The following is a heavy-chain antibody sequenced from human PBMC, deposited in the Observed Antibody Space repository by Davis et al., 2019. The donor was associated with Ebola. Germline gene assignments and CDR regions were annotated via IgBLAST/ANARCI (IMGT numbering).Heavy chain of an antibody. Sequence: GESLKTPCAAPGFTFSNYAMHWVRQAPGKGLEYVSAIRSNGETTHYANSVKGRFTISRDNSKNTLYLQMRSLRVEDTAVYYCARGVGAYYFDYWGQGTLVTVSS. V-gene: IGHV3-64*01. CDR1: GFTFSNYA. J-gene: IGHJ4*02. CDR2: IRSNGETT. CDR3: ARGVGAYYFDY. D-gene: IGHD1-26*01.